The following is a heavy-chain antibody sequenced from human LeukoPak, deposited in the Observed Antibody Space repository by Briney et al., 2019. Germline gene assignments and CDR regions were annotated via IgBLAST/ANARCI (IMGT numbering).Heavy chain of an antibody. CDR3: AKGKATISSGYYLNFDF. D-gene: IGHD3-22*01. CDR1: GYTFSSYD. J-gene: IGHJ4*02. CDR2: ISASSGST. V-gene: IGHV3-23*01. Sequence: PGGSLRLSCAASGYTFSSYDMSWVRQAPGQGLEWVSTISASSGSTNYADSVKGRFTISRDNSKNTLSLQVNSLRAEDTAVYYCAKGKATISSGYYLNFDFWGQGTLVTVSS.